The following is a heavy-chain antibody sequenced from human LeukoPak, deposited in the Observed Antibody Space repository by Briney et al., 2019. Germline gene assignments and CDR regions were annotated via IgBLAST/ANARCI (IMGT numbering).Heavy chain of an antibody. CDR1: GYSFSSYW. J-gene: IGHJ4*02. CDR3: ARAAYDSSWLTDN. D-gene: IGHD6-13*01. CDR2: VYPEDSDT. V-gene: IGHV5-51*01. Sequence: GESLKISCKGSGYSFSSYWIVWVRQTPEKRLDWMGIVYPEDSDTRYSPAFQSQVTISADKSISTAYLQWSSLKASDTAMYYCARAAYDSSWLTDNWGQGTLVTVSS.